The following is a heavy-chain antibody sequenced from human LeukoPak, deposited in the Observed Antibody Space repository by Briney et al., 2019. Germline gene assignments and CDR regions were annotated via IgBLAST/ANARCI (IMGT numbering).Heavy chain of an antibody. D-gene: IGHD3-10*01. J-gene: IGHJ4*02. CDR3: ARNWEL. Sequence: GASVKVSCKVSGDIFSTYYIQWVRHAPGGRLEWVGWINTDIGGTHSAPKFQGRVSMTTDTSISTAYLELSRLTSDDSAMYYCARNWELWGQGTLVTVSS. CDR2: INTDIGGT. V-gene: IGHV1-2*02. CDR1: GDIFSTYY.